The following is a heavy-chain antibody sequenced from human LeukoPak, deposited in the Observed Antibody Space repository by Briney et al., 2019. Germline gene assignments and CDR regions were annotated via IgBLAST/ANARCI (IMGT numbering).Heavy chain of an antibody. CDR3: ARNRYYDGGWFDP. V-gene: IGHV3-11*01. J-gene: IGHJ5*02. Sequence: PGGSLRLSCAASGFTFSDYYMSWVRQAPGKGLEWVSYIRSSGSTKYYADSVKGRFTISRDNAKNSLYLQMNSLRAEDTAVYYCARNRYYDGGWFDPWGQGTLVTVSS. CDR1: GFTFSDYY. D-gene: IGHD3-22*01. CDR2: IRSSGSTK.